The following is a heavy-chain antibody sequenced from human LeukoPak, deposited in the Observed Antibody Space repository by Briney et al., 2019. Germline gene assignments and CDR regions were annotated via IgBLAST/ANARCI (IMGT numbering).Heavy chain of an antibody. V-gene: IGHV1-2*02. Sequence: GASVKVSCKASGYTFTSYAMNWVRQAPGQGLEWMGWINPNSGGTNYAQKFQGRVTMTRDTSISTAYMELSRLRSDDTAVYYCASYRYYGSGNNFDYWGQGTLVTVSS. CDR2: INPNSGGT. D-gene: IGHD3-10*01. CDR1: GYTFTSYA. J-gene: IGHJ4*02. CDR3: ASYRYYGSGNNFDY.